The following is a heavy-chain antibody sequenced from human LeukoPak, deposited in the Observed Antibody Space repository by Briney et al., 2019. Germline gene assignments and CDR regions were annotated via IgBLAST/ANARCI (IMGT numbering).Heavy chain of an antibody. CDR1: GFILSYHY. J-gene: IGHJ4*02. D-gene: IGHD3-16*02. CDR3: TTYVWGSYRPDC. Sequence: PGGSLRLSCAASGFILSYHYIDWVRQAPGKGLEWVGRIRHKADGYTTEYAASVKGRFSISRVDSKNSLSLQMNSLKTEDTAVYYCTTYVWGSYRPDCWGQGTLVTVSS. V-gene: IGHV3-72*01. CDR2: IRHKADGYTT.